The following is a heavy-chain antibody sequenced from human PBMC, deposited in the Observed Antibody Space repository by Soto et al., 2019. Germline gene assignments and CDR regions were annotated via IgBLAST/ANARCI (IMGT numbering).Heavy chain of an antibody. CDR3: ARYDYGDYSAFDI. Sequence: QVPLVQSGAEVKKPGASVKVSCKASGYTFTSYGIIWVRQAPGQGLEWMGWISAYNGNTNYAQKLQGRVTMTTDTFTSTAYRELRSLISDDTAVYYCARYDYGDYSAFDIWGQGTMVTVFS. J-gene: IGHJ3*02. D-gene: IGHD4-17*01. CDR1: GYTFTSYG. CDR2: ISAYNGNT. V-gene: IGHV1-18*01.